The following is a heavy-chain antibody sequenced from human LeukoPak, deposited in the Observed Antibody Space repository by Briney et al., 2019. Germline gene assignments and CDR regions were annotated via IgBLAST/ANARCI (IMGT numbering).Heavy chain of an antibody. J-gene: IGHJ4*02. Sequence: GGSLRLSCAASGFTFSSYAMSWVRQAPGKGLEWVANINQGGSEKYYVDSVKRRFTISRNNAKKSLYLLMNSLRAEDTATYYGARDRVWTVLYWGQGTLVTVSS. V-gene: IGHV3-7*01. CDR3: ARDRVWTVLY. CDR2: INQGGSEK. CDR1: GFTFSSYA. D-gene: IGHD6-13*01.